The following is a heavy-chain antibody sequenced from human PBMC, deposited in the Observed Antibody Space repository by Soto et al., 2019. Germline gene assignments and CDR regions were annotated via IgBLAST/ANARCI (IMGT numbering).Heavy chain of an antibody. Sequence: ASVKVSCKASGGTFSSYAISWVRQAPGQGLEWMGRIIPILGIANYAQKFQGRVTITADKSTSTAYMELSSLRSEDTAVYYCARVARGHSSGWYGDYWGQGTLVTVSS. CDR2: IIPILGIA. J-gene: IGHJ4*02. CDR1: GGTFSSYA. D-gene: IGHD6-19*01. V-gene: IGHV1-69*04. CDR3: ARVARGHSSGWYGDY.